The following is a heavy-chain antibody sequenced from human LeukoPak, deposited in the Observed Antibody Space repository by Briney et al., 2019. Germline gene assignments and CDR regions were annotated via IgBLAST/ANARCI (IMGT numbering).Heavy chain of an antibody. V-gene: IGHV3-30*18. CDR1: GFIFSIYG. Sequence: GRSLRLSCAACGFIFSIYGMLWVREAPGKGLVWVAVISYDGRNKYYADSVKGRFTISRDNSKNTLYLQMNSLRAEDTAVYYCAKEEYSYGYNWFDPWGQGTLVTVSS. CDR2: ISYDGRNK. J-gene: IGHJ5*02. D-gene: IGHD5-18*01. CDR3: AKEEYSYGYNWFDP.